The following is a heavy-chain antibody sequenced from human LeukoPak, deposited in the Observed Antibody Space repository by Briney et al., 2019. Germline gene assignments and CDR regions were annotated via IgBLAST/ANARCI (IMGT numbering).Heavy chain of an antibody. V-gene: IGHV3-23*01. CDR1: GFTFSSYA. D-gene: IGHD2-21*02. Sequence: SGGSLRLSCAASGFTFSSYAMSWVRQAPGKGLEWVSAISGSGGSTYYADSVKGRSTISRDNSKNTLYLQMNSLRAEDTAVYYCAKARRSGAYCGGDCYSPPYFDYWGQGTLVTVSS. J-gene: IGHJ4*02. CDR3: AKARRSGAYCGGDCYSPPYFDY. CDR2: ISGSGGST.